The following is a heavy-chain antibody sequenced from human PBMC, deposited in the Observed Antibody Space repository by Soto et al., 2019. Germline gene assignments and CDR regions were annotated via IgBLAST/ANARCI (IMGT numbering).Heavy chain of an antibody. D-gene: IGHD3-10*01. Sequence: QLQLQESGSGLVKPSQTLSLTCTVSGVSITSGGHPWNWIRQPPGKGLEWIGYSFHNGNTFYNQSFASRVTISGDRSKTQFSLKLTSVTAADTAMYFCARGVNFYGSGSYGSEYWFDPWGQGTLVTVSS. CDR2: SFHNGNT. J-gene: IGHJ5*02. CDR1: GVSITSGGHP. CDR3: ARGVNFYGSGSYGSEYWFDP. V-gene: IGHV4-30-2*01.